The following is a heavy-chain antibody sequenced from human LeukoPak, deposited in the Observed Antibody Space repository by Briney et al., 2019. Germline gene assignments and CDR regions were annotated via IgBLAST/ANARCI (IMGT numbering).Heavy chain of an antibody. J-gene: IGHJ4*02. D-gene: IGHD3-10*01. CDR1: GFTFSSYA. Sequence: PGGSLRLSCAASGFTFSSYAMSWVRQAPGKGLEWVSAISGSGGSTYYADSVKGRFTISRDNAKNRGYMQMNRLRGEDTAVYYCAKDYRGFGELLGGYWGQGTLVTVSS. CDR2: ISGSGGST. V-gene: IGHV3-23*01. CDR3: AKDYRGFGELLGGY.